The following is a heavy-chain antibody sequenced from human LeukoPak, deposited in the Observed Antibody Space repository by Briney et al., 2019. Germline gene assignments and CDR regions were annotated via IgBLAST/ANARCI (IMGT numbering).Heavy chain of an antibody. V-gene: IGHV4-39*07. CDR2: IYYSGST. J-gene: IGHJ6*03. Sequence: SETLSLTCTVSGGSISSYYWGWIRQPPGKGLEWIGSIYYSGSTYYNPSLKSRVTISLDTSKNQISLKLTSVAAADTAVYYCASCYDFNYYYMHVWGKGTKVTVSS. CDR1: GGSISSYY. CDR3: ASCYDFNYYYMHV. D-gene: IGHD3-3*01.